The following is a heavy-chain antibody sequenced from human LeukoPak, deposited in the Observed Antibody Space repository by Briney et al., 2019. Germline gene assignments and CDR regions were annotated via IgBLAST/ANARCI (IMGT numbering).Heavy chain of an antibody. CDR2: IYHSGST. CDR1: GGSISSSNW. CDR3: AKTYYSSSGSWD. J-gene: IGHJ1*01. Sequence: PSGTLSLTCAVSGGSISSSNWWSWVRQPPGKGLEWIGEIYHSGSTNYNPSLKSRVTISVDKSKNQFSLRLNSVTAADTAVYYCAKTYYSSSGSWDWGQGTLVTVSS. D-gene: IGHD3-10*01. V-gene: IGHV4-4*02.